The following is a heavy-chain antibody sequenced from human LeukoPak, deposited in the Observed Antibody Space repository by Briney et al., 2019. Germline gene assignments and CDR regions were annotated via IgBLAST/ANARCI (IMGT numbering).Heavy chain of an antibody. Sequence: PGGSLRLSCAASGFTVSSNYMSWVRQAPGKGLEWVSVIYSGGSTYYADSVKGRFTISRDNSKNTLYLQMSSLRAEDTAVYYCARSFPVTAIPGYFVYWGQGTLVTVSS. CDR2: IYSGGST. V-gene: IGHV3-53*01. CDR1: GFTVSSNY. J-gene: IGHJ4*02. CDR3: ARSFPVTAIPGYFVY. D-gene: IGHD2-21*02.